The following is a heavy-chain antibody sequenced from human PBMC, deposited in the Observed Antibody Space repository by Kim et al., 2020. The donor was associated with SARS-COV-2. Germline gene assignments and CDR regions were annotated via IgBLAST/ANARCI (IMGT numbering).Heavy chain of an antibody. D-gene: IGHD1-26*01. Sequence: ASVKVSCKASGYTFTSYAMNWVRQAPGQGLEWMGWINTNTGNPTYAQGFTGRFVFSLDTSVSTAYLQISSLKAEDTAVYYCAFGFSGRRMSDAFDIWGQGTMVTVSS. CDR3: AFGFSGRRMSDAFDI. CDR2: INTNTGNP. V-gene: IGHV7-4-1*02. CDR1: GYTFTSYA. J-gene: IGHJ3*02.